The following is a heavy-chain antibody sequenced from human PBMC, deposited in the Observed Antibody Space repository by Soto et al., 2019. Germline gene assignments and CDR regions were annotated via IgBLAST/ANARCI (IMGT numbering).Heavy chain of an antibody. CDR1: GYTFTGYY. J-gene: IGHJ6*02. D-gene: IGHD6-13*01. CDR3: ARDESSSGYYYYGMDV. V-gene: IGHV1-2*02. Sequence: AAVKVSCKASGYTFTGYYMHWVLRSPVQGLEWMGWINPNSGGTNYAQKFQGRVTMTRDTSISTAYMELSRLRSDDTAVYYCARDESSSGYYYYGMDVWGQGTTVTVSS. CDR2: INPNSGGT.